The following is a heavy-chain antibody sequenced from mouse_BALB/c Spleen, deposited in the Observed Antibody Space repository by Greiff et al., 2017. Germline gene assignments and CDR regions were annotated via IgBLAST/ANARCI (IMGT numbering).Heavy chain of an antibody. J-gene: IGHJ2*01. CDR1: GFTFSSYA. Sequence: EVQLVESGGGLVKPGGSLKLSCAASGFTFSSYAMSWVRQTPEKRLEWVASISSGGSTYYPDSVKGRFTISRDNARNILYLQMSSLRSEDTAMYYCARGYDYDGNFDYWGQGTTLTVSS. CDR2: ISSGGST. V-gene: IGHV5-6-5*01. D-gene: IGHD2-4*01. CDR3: ARGYDYDGNFDY.